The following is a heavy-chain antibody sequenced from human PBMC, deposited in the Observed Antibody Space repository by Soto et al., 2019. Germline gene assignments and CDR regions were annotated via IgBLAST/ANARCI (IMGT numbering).Heavy chain of an antibody. Sequence: QVQLQESGPGLVKPSETLSLTCTVSGGSIISYYWSWIRQPPGKGLEWIGYIYDSGSTSYNPSLKSRVTISVDTSNNQFSRKLSSVTAADTAVYYCARCGGYYDSIGYDGGHYFDYWGQGTPVTVSS. CDR3: ARCGGYYDSIGYDGGHYFDY. CDR2: IYDSGST. CDR1: GGSIISYY. J-gene: IGHJ4*02. V-gene: IGHV4-59*01. D-gene: IGHD3-22*01.